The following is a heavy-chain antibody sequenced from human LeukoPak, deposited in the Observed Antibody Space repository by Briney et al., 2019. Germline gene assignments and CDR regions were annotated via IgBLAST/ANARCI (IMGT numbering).Heavy chain of an antibody. CDR2: IIPIFGTA. Sequence: ASVKVSCKASGGTFSSYAISWVRQAPGQGLEWMGGIIPIFGTANYAQKFQGRVTITADESTSTAYMELSSLRSENTAVYYCARATTIFGVVINWFDPWGQGTLVTVSS. D-gene: IGHD3-3*01. V-gene: IGHV1-69*01. CDR1: GGTFSSYA. CDR3: ARATTIFGVVINWFDP. J-gene: IGHJ5*02.